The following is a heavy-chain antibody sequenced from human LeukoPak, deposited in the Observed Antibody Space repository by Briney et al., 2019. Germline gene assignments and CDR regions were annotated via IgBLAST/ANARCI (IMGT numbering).Heavy chain of an antibody. Sequence: SETLSLTCTVFGGSIRGYHWSWIRQPPGKGLEWIGRIYTSGSTNYNPSLKSRVTMSVDTSKNQFSLKLSSVTAADTAVYYRARGSKGCSSTSCYSFDYWGQGTLVTVSS. CDR3: ARGSKGCSSTSCYSFDY. J-gene: IGHJ4*02. CDR1: GGSIRGYH. V-gene: IGHV4-4*07. D-gene: IGHD2-2*01. CDR2: IYTSGST.